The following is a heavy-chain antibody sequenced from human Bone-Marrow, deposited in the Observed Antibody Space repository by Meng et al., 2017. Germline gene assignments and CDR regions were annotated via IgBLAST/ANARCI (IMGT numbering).Heavy chain of an antibody. V-gene: IGHV4-39*07. D-gene: IGHD3-10*01. Sequence: GSLRLSCTVSGGSISSSSYYWGWIRQPPGKGLEWIGSIYYSGSTYYNPSLKSRVTISVHTSKNQFSLKLSSVTAADTAVYYCARDRFIGYYYGSGAEFDYWGQGTLVTVSS. CDR2: IYYSGST. CDR1: GGSISSSSYY. CDR3: ARDRFIGYYYGSGAEFDY. J-gene: IGHJ4*02.